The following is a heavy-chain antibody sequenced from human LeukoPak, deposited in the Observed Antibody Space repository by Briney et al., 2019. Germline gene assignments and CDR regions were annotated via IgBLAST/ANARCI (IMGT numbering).Heavy chain of an antibody. Sequence: PSETLSLTCDVSGGSISSGGYPWSWIRQPQGKGLVWIGYIYYSGSTYYNPSLKSRVTISVDTSKNQFSLKLSSVTAADTAVYYCARVDRVSLNAFDIWGQGTMVTVSS. V-gene: IGHV4-30-4*07. J-gene: IGHJ3*02. CDR3: ARVDRVSLNAFDI. D-gene: IGHD2-8*01. CDR1: GGSISSGGYP. CDR2: IYYSGST.